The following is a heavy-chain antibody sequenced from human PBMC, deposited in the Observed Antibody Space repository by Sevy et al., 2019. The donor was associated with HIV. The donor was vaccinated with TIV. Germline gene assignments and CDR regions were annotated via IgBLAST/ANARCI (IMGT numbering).Heavy chain of an antibody. V-gene: IGHV3-30-3*01. CDR3: ARDFWSGYYRVEGAFDI. CDR1: GFTFSSYA. J-gene: IGHJ3*02. CDR2: ISYDGSNK. Sequence: GGSLRLSCAASGFTFSSYAMHWVRQAPGKGLEWVAVISYDGSNKYYADSVKDRFTISRDNSKNTLYLQMNGLRAEDTAVYYCARDFWSGYYRVEGAFDIWGQGTMVTVSS. D-gene: IGHD3-3*01.